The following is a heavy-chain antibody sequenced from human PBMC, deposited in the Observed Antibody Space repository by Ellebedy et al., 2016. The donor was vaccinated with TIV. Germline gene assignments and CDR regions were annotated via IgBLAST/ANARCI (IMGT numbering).Heavy chain of an antibody. V-gene: IGHV3-74*01. J-gene: IGHJ4*02. CDR3: ARDWNSIAD. D-gene: IGHD1-7*01. CDR2: ISVDGRST. Sequence: GGSLRLXCAASGFTFSSHAMHWVRQAPGEGLVWVSRISVDGRSTTYAESVKGRFTFSRDNAKNTLYLQMDSLRAEDTAVYYCARDWNSIADWGQGTLVTVSP. CDR1: GFTFSSHA.